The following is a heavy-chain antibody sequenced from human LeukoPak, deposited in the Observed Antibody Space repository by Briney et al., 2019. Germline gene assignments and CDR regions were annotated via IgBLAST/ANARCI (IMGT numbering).Heavy chain of an antibody. Sequence: QPGGSLRLSCTTCGLTFSSYEMSWVRQAPGKGLEWVSYISGSGTTIYYADSVKGRFTISRDNAKNSVYLQMNSLRAEDTAVYYCASRAIFGVVIMDYWGQGTLVTVSS. CDR3: ASRAIFGVVIMDY. D-gene: IGHD3-3*01. CDR2: ISGSGTTI. V-gene: IGHV3-48*03. CDR1: GLTFSSYE. J-gene: IGHJ4*02.